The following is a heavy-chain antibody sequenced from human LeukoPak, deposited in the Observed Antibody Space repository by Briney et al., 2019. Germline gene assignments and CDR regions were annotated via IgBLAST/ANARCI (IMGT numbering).Heavy chain of an antibody. D-gene: IGHD1-26*01. J-gene: IGHJ4*02. V-gene: IGHV3-15*01. CDR1: GFTFTNAW. CDR2: IKSKADGGTT. CDR3: TTTALLVGGLDY. Sequence: GGSLRLSCAASGFTFTNAWMSWVRQAPGKGLEWVGRIKSKADGGTTDYAAPVNGRFTISRDDSKTTLYLQMNSLKTEDTAVYYCTTTALLVGGLDYWGQGTLVTVSS.